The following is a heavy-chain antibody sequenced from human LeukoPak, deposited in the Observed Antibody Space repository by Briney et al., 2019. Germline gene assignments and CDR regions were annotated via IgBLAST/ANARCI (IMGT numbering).Heavy chain of an antibody. CDR3: ARATYYDSSGYWGYFFDC. V-gene: IGHV3-7*01. CDR1: GFTFSNYW. D-gene: IGHD3-22*01. Sequence: PGGSLRLSCAASGFTFSNYWMSWVRQAPGKGLEWVANINQCGSENYYVDSVRGRFTISRDNAQNSLYLQMNSLRAEDTAVYYCARATYYDSSGYWGYFFDCWGQGTLVTVSS. J-gene: IGHJ4*02. CDR2: INQCGSEN.